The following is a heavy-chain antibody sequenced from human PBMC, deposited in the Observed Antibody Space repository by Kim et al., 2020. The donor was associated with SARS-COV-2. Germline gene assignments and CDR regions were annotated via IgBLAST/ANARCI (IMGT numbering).Heavy chain of an antibody. Sequence: GGSLRLSCSASGFTFSSYAMHWVRQAPGKGLEYVSAISSNGGSTYYADSVKGRFTISRDNSKNTLYLQMSSLRAEDTAVYYCVKEVGWFGELFGSQSWGYDYWGQGTLVTVSS. V-gene: IGHV3-64D*06. CDR3: VKEVGWFGELFGSQSWGYDY. CDR2: ISSNGGST. CDR1: GFTFSSYA. J-gene: IGHJ4*02. D-gene: IGHD3-10*01.